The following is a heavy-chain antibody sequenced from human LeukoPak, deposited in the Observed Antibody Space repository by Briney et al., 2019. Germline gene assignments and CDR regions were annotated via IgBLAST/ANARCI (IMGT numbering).Heavy chain of an antibody. CDR1: GFIFRTYA. V-gene: IGHV3-30*02. CDR3: AKAGASGSGPIDS. CDR2: IFYNGTDK. Sequence: GGSLRLSCAASGFIFRTYAMNWVRQAPGKGLGWVAFIFYNGTDKYADSVKGRFTISRDNSKNTLYLEMNRLRPEDTALYYCAKAGASGSGPIDSWGQGTPVIVSS. D-gene: IGHD3-10*01. J-gene: IGHJ4*02.